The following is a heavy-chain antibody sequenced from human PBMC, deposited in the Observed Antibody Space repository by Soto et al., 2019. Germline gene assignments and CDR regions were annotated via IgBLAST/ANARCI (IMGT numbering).Heavy chain of an antibody. J-gene: IGHJ4*02. CDR1: GDTLTNSY. Sequence: ASVKVSCKASGDTLTNSYLHWVRQAPGQGLEWLGWINPNNGDTNYAQKFQGRVTMTRDTSNNTVYMELTRLTSDDTAVYFCARMVVPTTYFASWGQGTPVTVSS. V-gene: IGHV1-2*02. D-gene: IGHD3-22*01. CDR2: INPNNGDT. CDR3: ARMVVPTTYFAS.